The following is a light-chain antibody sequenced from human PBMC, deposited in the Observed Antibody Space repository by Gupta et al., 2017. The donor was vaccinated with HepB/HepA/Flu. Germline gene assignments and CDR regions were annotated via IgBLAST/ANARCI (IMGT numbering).Light chain of an antibody. CDR2: HAS. V-gene: IGKV2-30*01. Sequence: DVVMTQSPLSLPVTLGQPASISWRSSRILVYSDGIAYLNWFQQRTGQSPRSLIYHASKRDSGVPDRFSGSGSGTDFTLKISMVEAEDIAIYYCMQGTHWPPPTFGQGTRVEIK. CDR1: RILVYSDGIAY. CDR3: MQGTHWPPPT. J-gene: IGKJ1*01.